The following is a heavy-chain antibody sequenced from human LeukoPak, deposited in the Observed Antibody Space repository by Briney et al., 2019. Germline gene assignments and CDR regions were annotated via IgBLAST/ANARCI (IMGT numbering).Heavy chain of an antibody. CDR3: ARDRDYYDSSGYYWYFDL. D-gene: IGHD3-22*01. J-gene: IGHJ2*01. Sequence: SSETLSLTCTVSGGSISSYYWSWIRQPAGKGLEWIGRIYTSGSTNYNPSLKSRVTMSVDTSKNQFSLKLSSVIAADTAVYYCARDRDYYDSSGYYWYFDLWGRGTLVTVSS. V-gene: IGHV4-4*07. CDR1: GGSISSYY. CDR2: IYTSGST.